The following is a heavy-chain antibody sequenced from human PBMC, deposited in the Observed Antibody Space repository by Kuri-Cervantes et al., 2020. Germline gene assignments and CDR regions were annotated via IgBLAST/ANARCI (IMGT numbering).Heavy chain of an antibody. CDR1: GFTFSSYA. CDR3: AKGAYAYYYYYYMDV. J-gene: IGHJ6*03. V-gene: IGHV3-23*01. D-gene: IGHD4-17*01. Sequence: GESLKISCAASGFTFSSYAMSWVRQAPGKGLEWVSAISGSGGSTYYADSVKGRFTISRDNSKNTLYLQMNSLRAEDTAVYYCAKGAYAYYYYYYMDVWGKGTTVTVSS. CDR2: ISGSGGST.